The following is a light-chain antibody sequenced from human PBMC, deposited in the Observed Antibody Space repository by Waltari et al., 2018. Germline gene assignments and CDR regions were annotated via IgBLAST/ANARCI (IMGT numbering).Light chain of an antibody. CDR3: SSYTSSDTMI. CDR2: EVS. Sequence: QSALTQPASVSGSPGQSITISCTGPNSDIGAYNYVSWYQQHPGKAPKLIIFEVSNRPSGVSNRFSGSKSGNTASLTISGLQPEDEADYYCSSYTSSDTMIFGTGTKLTVL. CDR1: NSDIGAYNY. J-gene: IGLJ2*01. V-gene: IGLV2-14*01.